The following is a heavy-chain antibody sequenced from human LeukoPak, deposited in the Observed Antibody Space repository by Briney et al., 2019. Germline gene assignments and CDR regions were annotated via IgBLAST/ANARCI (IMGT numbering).Heavy chain of an antibody. CDR3: ARDVTMVRGYYYGMDV. CDR1: GYTFTSYG. V-gene: IGHV1-18*01. Sequence: ASVKVSCKASGYTFTSYGISWVRQAPGQGLEWMGWISAYNGNTNYAQKLQGRVTMTTDTSTSTAYMELRSLRSDDTAVYYCARDVTMVRGYYYGMDVWGQGTTVTVSS. CDR2: ISAYNGNT. D-gene: IGHD3-10*01. J-gene: IGHJ6*02.